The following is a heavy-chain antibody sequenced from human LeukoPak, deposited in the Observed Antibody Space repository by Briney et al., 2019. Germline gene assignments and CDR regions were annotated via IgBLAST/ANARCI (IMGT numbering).Heavy chain of an antibody. CDR2: TYYRSKWYN. CDR1: GDSVSSNSAA. CDR3: ARVIAPRTYYDILTGYYGGDYYYYGMDV. V-gene: IGHV6-1*01. Sequence: SQTLSLTCAISGDSVSSNSAAWNWIRQSPSRGLEWLGRTYYRSKWYNDYAVSVKSRITINPDTSKNQFSLQLNSVTHEDTAVYYCARVIAPRTYYDILTGYYGGDYYYYGMDVWGQGTTVTVSS. D-gene: IGHD3-9*01. J-gene: IGHJ6*02.